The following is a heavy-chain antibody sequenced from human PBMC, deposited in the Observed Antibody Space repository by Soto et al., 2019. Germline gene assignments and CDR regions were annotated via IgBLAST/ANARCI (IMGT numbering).Heavy chain of an antibody. D-gene: IGHD4-17*01. CDR2: IYYSGNT. CDR1: GDSISSSSYY. CDR3: ARSDYGDLARWFDP. Sequence: QLQLQESGPGLVKPSETLSLTCTVSGDSISSSSYYWGWIRQPPGKGMKWIGSIYYSGNTYYNPSLKSRVTISVDTSKNLFSLKLNSVTAADTGVYYCARSDYGDLARWFDPWGQGTLVTVSS. V-gene: IGHV4-39*01. J-gene: IGHJ5*02.